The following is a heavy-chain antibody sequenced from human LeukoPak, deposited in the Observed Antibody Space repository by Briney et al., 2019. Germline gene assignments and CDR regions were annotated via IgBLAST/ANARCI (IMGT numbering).Heavy chain of an antibody. Sequence: SETLSLTCTVSGGSISSYYWSWIRQPAGKGLEWIGRIYTSGSTNYNPSLKSRVTMSVDTSKNQFSLKLSSVTAADTAVYYCARDGYNWNDFYYYYYMDVWGKGTTVTVSS. J-gene: IGHJ6*03. CDR3: ARDGYNWNDFYYYYYMDV. D-gene: IGHD1-20*01. CDR1: GGSISSYY. CDR2: IYTSGST. V-gene: IGHV4-4*07.